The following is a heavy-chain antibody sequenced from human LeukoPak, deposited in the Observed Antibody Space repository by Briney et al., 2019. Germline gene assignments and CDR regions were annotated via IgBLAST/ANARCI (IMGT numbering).Heavy chain of an antibody. V-gene: IGHV4-39*07. D-gene: IGHD3-3*01. CDR2: IYYSGST. J-gene: IGHJ4*02. Sequence: PSETLSLTCTVSGGSISSSSYYWGWIRQPPGKGLEWIVSIYYSGSTNYNPSLKSRVTISVDTSKNQFSLKLSSVTAADTAMYYCARDLARGRSGLDYWGQGTLVTVSS. CDR1: GGSISSSSYY. CDR3: ARDLARGRSGLDY.